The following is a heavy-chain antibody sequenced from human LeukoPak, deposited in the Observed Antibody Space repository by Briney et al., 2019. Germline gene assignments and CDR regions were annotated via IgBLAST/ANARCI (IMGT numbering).Heavy chain of an antibody. CDR3: ARLSIAVAGTGDY. CDR1: GYTFTGYY. Sequence: SVKVSCKASGYTFTGYYMHWVRQAPGQGLEWMGWINPNSGGTNYAQKLQGRVTMTRDTSISTAYMELSRLRSDDTAVYYCARLSIAVAGTGDYWGQGTLVTVSS. CDR2: INPNSGGT. D-gene: IGHD6-19*01. J-gene: IGHJ4*02. V-gene: IGHV1-2*02.